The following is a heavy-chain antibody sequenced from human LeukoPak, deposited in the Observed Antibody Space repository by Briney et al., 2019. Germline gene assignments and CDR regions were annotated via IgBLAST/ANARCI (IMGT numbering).Heavy chain of an antibody. V-gene: IGHV4-34*01. J-gene: IGHJ4*02. CDR2: INHSGST. D-gene: IGHD3-3*01. CDR1: GRSFSGYY. CDR3: ARGYDFWSGYPY. Sequence: PSETLSLTCAVNGRSFSGYYWSWIRQPPGKGLEWIGEINHSGSTNYNPSLKSRVTISVDTSKNQFSLKLSSVTAADTAVYYCARGYDFWSGYPYWGQGTLVTVSS.